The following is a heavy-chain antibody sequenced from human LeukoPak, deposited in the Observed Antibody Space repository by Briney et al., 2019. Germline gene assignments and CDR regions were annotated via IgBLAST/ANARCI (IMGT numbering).Heavy chain of an antibody. Sequence: GGSLRLSCAASGFTFSSYSMNWVRQAPGKGLEWVSYISSSSSTTYYADSVKGRFTISRDNAKNSLYLQMNSLRAEDTAVYYCARDRVGYYDSSGSFDYWGQGTLVTVSS. V-gene: IGHV3-48*04. D-gene: IGHD3-22*01. CDR2: ISSSSSTT. CDR1: GFTFSSYS. J-gene: IGHJ4*02. CDR3: ARDRVGYYDSSGSFDY.